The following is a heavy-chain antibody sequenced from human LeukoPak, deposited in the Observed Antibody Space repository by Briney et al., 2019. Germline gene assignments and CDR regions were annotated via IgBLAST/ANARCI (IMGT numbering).Heavy chain of an antibody. Sequence: SVKVSCKASGGTFSSYAISWVRQAPGQGLEWMGGIIPIFGTANYAQKFQGRVTITTDESTSTACMELSSLRSEDTAVYYCARDRGRWLHSSYNWFDPWGQGTLVTVSS. D-gene: IGHD5-24*01. CDR2: IIPIFGTA. CDR3: ARDRGRWLHSSYNWFDP. J-gene: IGHJ5*02. V-gene: IGHV1-69*05. CDR1: GGTFSSYA.